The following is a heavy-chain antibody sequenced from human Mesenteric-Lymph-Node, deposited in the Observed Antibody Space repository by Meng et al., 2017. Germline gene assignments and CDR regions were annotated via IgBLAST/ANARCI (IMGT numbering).Heavy chain of an antibody. J-gene: IGHJ4*02. V-gene: IGHV4-61*01. CDR1: GDSVSTNYF. CDR2: IHYSRSP. Sequence: QVQLQRSGPGLVRPSETLSLTCTVSGDSVSTNYFWSWLRQSPGKGLELIGYIHYSRSPDYNPSLKSRVTISIDTSKNQFSLNLNSVTTTDTAVYYCARMIGSGPFDYWGQGTLVTVSS. D-gene: IGHD6-19*01. CDR3: ARMIGSGPFDY.